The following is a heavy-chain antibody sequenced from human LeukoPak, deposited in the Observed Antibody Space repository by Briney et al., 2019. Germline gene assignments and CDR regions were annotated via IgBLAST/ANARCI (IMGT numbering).Heavy chain of an antibody. CDR2: IIPIFGIA. D-gene: IGHD3-22*01. V-gene: IGHV1-69*04. J-gene: IGHJ4*02. Sequence: SVKVSCKASGGTFSSYAISWVRQAPGQGLEWMGRIIPIFGIANYAQKFQGRVTITADKSTSTAYMELSSLRSEDAAVYYCARASYYYDSSGYYPDDYWGQGTLVTVSS. CDR1: GGTFSSYA. CDR3: ARASYYYDSSGYYPDDY.